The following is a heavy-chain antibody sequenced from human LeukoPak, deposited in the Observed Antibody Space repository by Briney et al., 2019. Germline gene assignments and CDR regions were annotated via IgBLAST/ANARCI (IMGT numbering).Heavy chain of an antibody. J-gene: IGHJ4*02. V-gene: IGHV3-23*01. Sequence: PGGSLRLSCAASGFTFSSYAMSWVRQAPGKGLEWVSAISGSGGSTYYADSAKGRFTISRDNSKNTLYLQMNSLRAEDTAVYYCARGGLRGDYYDSSGYFDLDYWGQGTLVTVSS. CDR2: ISGSGGST. D-gene: IGHD3-22*01. CDR3: ARGGLRGDYYDSSGYFDLDY. CDR1: GFTFSSYA.